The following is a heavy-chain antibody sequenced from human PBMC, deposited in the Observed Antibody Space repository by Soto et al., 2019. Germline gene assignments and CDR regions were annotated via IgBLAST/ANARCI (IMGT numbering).Heavy chain of an antibody. CDR3: ARGTYCGTDCHYHFDS. Sequence: PWGSLRLACLASGFTLSGYWMSWVRQAPGKGLEWVANIKQDGSANNYLDSVKGRFTISRDNAEKSVYLEMSSLRVEDTAIYYCARGTYCGTDCHYHFDSWGQGTLVTVS. V-gene: IGHV3-7*01. CDR2: IKQDGSAN. D-gene: IGHD2-21*02. J-gene: IGHJ4*02. CDR1: GFTLSGYW.